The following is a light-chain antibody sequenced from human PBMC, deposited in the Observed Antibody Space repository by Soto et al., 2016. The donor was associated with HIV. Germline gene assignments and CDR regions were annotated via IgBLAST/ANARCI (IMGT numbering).Light chain of an antibody. V-gene: IGLV3-21*03. CDR3: QVWHSGGDNYV. J-gene: IGLJ1*01. CDR1: NIGTKS. CDR2: DDN. Sequence: SYVLIQAPSVSVVPGKTARITCEGNNIGTKSVHWYQQKSDQAPVLVVYDDNDRPSGIPERFSGSNSGSAATLTISRVEAGDEADYYCQVWHSGGDNYVFGPGTKVTVL.